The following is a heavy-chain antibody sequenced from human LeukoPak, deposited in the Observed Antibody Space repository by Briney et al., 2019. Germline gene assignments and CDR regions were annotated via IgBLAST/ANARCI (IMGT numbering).Heavy chain of an antibody. Sequence: SETLSLTCTVSGGSISSSSYYWGWIRQPPGKGLEWIGSIYYSGSTYYNPSLKSRVTISVDTSKNQFSLKLSSVTAAGTAVYYCARLRIGGSGRIDYWGQGTLVTVSS. J-gene: IGHJ4*02. CDR1: GGSISSSSYY. V-gene: IGHV4-39*01. CDR2: IYYSGST. D-gene: IGHD2-15*01. CDR3: ARLRIGGSGRIDY.